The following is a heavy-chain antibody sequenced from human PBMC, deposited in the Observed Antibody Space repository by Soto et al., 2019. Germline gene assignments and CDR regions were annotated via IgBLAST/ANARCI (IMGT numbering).Heavy chain of an antibody. J-gene: IGHJ3*02. Sequence: QVQLVQSGAEVKKPGASVKVSCKASGYTFTSYGISWVRQAPGQGLEWMGWISAYNGNTNYAQKLQGRVTMTTDTXTSTAYMERRSLRADDTAVYYCAATVDQGGDAFDIWGPGTMVTVSS. V-gene: IGHV1-18*01. CDR1: GYTFTSYG. CDR2: ISAYNGNT. CDR3: AATVDQGGDAFDI. D-gene: IGHD2-15*01.